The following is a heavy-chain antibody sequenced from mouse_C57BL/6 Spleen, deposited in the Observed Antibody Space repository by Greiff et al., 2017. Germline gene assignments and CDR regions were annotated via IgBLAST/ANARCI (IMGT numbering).Heavy chain of an antibody. V-gene: IGHV5-9-1*02. D-gene: IGHD2-4*01. Sequence: EVKLVESGEGLVKPGGSLKLSCAASGFTFSSYAMSWVRQTPEKRLEWVAYISSGGDYIYYADTVKGRFTISRDNARNTLYLQMSSLKSEDTAMYYCTRDFDYDQYYAMDYWGQGTSVTVSS. CDR2: ISSGGDYI. CDR1: GFTFSSYA. CDR3: TRDFDYDQYYAMDY. J-gene: IGHJ4*01.